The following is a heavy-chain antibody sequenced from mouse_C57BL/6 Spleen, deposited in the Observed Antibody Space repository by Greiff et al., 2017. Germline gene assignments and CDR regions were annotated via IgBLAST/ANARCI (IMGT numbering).Heavy chain of an antibody. Sequence: EVKLVESGPGLVKPSQSLSLTCSVTGYSITSGYYWNWIRQFPGNKLEWMGYISYDGSNNYNPSLKNRISITRDTSKNQFFLKLNSVTTEDTATYYCAREDWDVGFAYWGQGTLVTVSA. J-gene: IGHJ3*01. V-gene: IGHV3-6*01. CDR2: ISYDGSN. D-gene: IGHD4-1*01. CDR3: AREDWDVGFAY. CDR1: GYSITSGYY.